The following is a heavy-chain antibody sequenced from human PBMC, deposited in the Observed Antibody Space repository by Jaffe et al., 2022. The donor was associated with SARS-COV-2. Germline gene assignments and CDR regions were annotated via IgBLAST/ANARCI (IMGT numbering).Heavy chain of an antibody. D-gene: IGHD5-12*01. CDR1: GFTFGDYA. J-gene: IGHJ5*02. CDR2: IRSKAYGGTT. CDR3: TRRVEMATILDWFDP. Sequence: EVQLVESGGGLVQPGRSLRLSCTASGFTFGDYAMSWFRQAPGKGLEWVGFIRSKAYGGTTEYAASVKGRFTISRDDSKSIAYLQMNSLKTEDTAVYYCTRRVEMATILDWFDPWGQGTLVTVSS. V-gene: IGHV3-49*03.